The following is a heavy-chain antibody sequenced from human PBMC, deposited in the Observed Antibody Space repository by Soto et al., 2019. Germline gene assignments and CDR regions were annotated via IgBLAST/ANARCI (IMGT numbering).Heavy chain of an antibody. CDR3: TAEWLLLYYYYGMDV. Sequence: GGSLRLSCAASGFTFSSSAMSWVRQAPGKGLEWVGRIKSKTDGGTTDYAAPVKGRFTISRDDSKNTLYLQMNSLKTEDTAVYYCTAEWLLLYYYYGMDVWGQGTTVTVSS. D-gene: IGHD3-22*01. CDR1: GFTFSSSA. J-gene: IGHJ6*02. CDR2: IKSKTDGGTT. V-gene: IGHV3-15*01.